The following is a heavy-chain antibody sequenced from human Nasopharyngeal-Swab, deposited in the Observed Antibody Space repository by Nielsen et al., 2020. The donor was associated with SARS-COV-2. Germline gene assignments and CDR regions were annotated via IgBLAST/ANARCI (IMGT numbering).Heavy chain of an antibody. CDR2: IYPGDSDT. CDR3: ATAEGPSTVTTGIAFDI. J-gene: IGHJ3*02. D-gene: IGHD4-17*01. V-gene: IGHV5-51*01. Sequence: KVSCKGSGYSFTSYWIGWVRQMPGKGLEWMGIIYPGDSDTRYSPSFQGQVTISADKSISTAYLQWSSLKASDTAMYYCATAEGPSTVTTGIAFDIWGQGTMVTVSS. CDR1: GYSFTSYW.